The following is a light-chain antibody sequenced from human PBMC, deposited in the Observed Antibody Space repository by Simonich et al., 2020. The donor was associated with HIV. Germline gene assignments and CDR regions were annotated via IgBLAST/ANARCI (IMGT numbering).Light chain of an antibody. J-gene: IGKJ3*01. CDR2: GAS. CDR3: QQYYNFPS. CDR1: QDISMY. V-gene: IGKV1D-8*01. Sequence: VIWMTQSPSLLSASTGDRVTISCRLRQDISMYFAWYKKKPGKAPELLIYGASTLQSGVPSRFSGSGSGTNFTLTISCLQSEDFATYYCQQYYNFPSFGPGTKVDVK.